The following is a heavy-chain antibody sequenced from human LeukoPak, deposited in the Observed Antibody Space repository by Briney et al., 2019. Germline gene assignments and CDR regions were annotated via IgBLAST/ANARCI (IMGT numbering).Heavy chain of an antibody. CDR1: GFTFSSYS. D-gene: IGHD3-22*01. CDR3: ERDLGHYYDCSGPNTFDY. V-gene: IGHV3-21*01. J-gene: IGHJ4*02. Sequence: GGSLRPSCAASGFTFSSYSMNWVRQAPGKGLEWVSSISSSSSYIYYADSVKGRFTISRDNAKNSLYLQMNSLRGEDTAVYYCERDLGHYYDCSGPNTFDYWGQGTLVTVSS. CDR2: ISSSSSYI.